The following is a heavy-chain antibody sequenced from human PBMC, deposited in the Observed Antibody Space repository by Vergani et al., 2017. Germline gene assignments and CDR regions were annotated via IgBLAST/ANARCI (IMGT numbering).Heavy chain of an antibody. CDR1: GGSIRSGGYY. J-gene: IGHJ6*02. CDR2: IYYSGST. V-gene: IGHV4-30-4*08. CDR3: ARVMDRDEAATGYRLEWMDL. D-gene: IGHD3-9*01. Sequence: QVQLQESGPGLVKPSQPLSLTCPVSGGSIRSGGYYWSWIRQPPGKGLEWIGYIYYSGSTYYNPSLKSRVTISVDTSKNQFSLKLRSVTAADTAVYFCARVMDRDEAATGYRLEWMDLWGQGTTVTISS.